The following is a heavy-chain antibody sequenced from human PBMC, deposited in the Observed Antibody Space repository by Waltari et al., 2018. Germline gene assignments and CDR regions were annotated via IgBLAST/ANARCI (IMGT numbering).Heavy chain of an antibody. V-gene: IGHV2-70*04. CDR2: IDWDDDK. Sequence: QVTLKESGPALVKPTQTLTLTCPFSGFSLSTSGMRVSWIRQPPGKALEWLARIDWDDDKFYSTSLKTRLTISKDTSKNQVVLTMTNMDPVDTATYYCARDGSSWYYFDYWGQGTLVTVSS. D-gene: IGHD6-13*01. CDR3: ARDGSSWYYFDY. CDR1: GFSLSTSGMR. J-gene: IGHJ4*02.